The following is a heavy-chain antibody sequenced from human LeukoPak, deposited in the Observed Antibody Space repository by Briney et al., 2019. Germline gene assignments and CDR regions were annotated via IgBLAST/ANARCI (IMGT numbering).Heavy chain of an antibody. CDR1: GFTFDDYA. CDR3: AKDSGAYYYDSSGYYRELYYFDY. CDR2: ISWNSGSI. Sequence: GGSLRLSCAASGFTFDDYAMHWVRQAPGKGLEWVSGISWNSGSIGYADSVKGRFTISRDNSKNTLYLQMNSLRAEDTAVYYCAKDSGAYYYDSSGYYRELYYFDYWGQGTLVTVSS. J-gene: IGHJ4*02. V-gene: IGHV3-9*01. D-gene: IGHD3-22*01.